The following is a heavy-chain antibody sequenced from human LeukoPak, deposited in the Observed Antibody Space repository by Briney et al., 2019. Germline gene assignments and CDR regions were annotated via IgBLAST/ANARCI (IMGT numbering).Heavy chain of an antibody. CDR3: ARLQGDSTAIFDF. CDR2: IYYTVAT. J-gene: IGHJ4*02. D-gene: IGHD2-21*01. Sequence: PETLSLTCTVSGDSPSGNYWSWIRQPPRKGLEWVGYIYYTVATNYNPSGKSRVTVSLGTSKNQFALELSSVTAADTAVYYCARLQGDSTAIFDFWGQGTLVAVSS. V-gene: IGHV4-59*01. CDR1: GDSPSGNY.